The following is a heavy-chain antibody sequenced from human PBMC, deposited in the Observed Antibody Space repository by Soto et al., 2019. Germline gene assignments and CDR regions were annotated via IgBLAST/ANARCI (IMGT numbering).Heavy chain of an antibody. J-gene: IGHJ6*02. V-gene: IGHV5-51*01. CDR1: GYIFTDHC. CDR3: ARMGFSGGGYLSYYYYGMDI. D-gene: IGHD5-12*01. CDR2: ICPGYSNI. Sequence: PGESLKISCKGSGYIFTDHCIVWVRQMAGKGLEWVGIICPGYSNIIYSPSVQGQVTISADKSISTAYLQWSSLKASDTAMYYCARMGFSGGGYLSYYYYGMDIWGQGTTVTVSS.